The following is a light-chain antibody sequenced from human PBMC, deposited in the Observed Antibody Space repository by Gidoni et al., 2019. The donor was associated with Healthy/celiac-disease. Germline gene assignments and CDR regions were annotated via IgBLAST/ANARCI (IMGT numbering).Light chain of an antibody. Sequence: QSALTQPPSASGSHGQSVTISCTGTSSDVGGYNSVSWYQQHPGKAPKLMIYEVSKRPSVVPDRFSGSKSGNTASLTVSGLQAEDEADYYCSSYAGSNTVVFGGGTKLTVL. CDR3: SSYAGSNTVV. CDR2: EVS. CDR1: SSDVGGYNS. J-gene: IGLJ2*01. V-gene: IGLV2-8*01.